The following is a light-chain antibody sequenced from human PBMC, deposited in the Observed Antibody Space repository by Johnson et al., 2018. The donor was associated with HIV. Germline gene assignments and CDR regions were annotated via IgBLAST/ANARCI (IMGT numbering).Light chain of an antibody. J-gene: IGLJ1*01. CDR3: GTWDSRRCAVFYV. CDR1: SSNIGNNY. CDR2: ENN. V-gene: IGLV1-51*02. Sequence: QSVLTQPPSVSAAPGQKVTISCSGSSSNIGNNYVSWYQQLPGTAPKLLIYENNKRPSGIPDRFHGSQSSTSATLGISGLKTGAEAEYYCGTWDSRRCAVFYVFGTVTKVTLL.